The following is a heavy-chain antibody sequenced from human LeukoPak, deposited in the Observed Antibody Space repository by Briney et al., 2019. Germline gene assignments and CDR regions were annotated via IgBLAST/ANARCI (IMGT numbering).Heavy chain of an antibody. V-gene: IGHV3-30*18. Sequence: QPGGSLRLSCAASGFTFSSYGMHWVRQAPGKGLEWVAVISYDGSNKYYADSVKGRFTISRDNSKNTLYLQMNSLRAEDTAVYYCAKVSTVTTYYYYYMDVWGKGTTVTVSS. D-gene: IGHD4-11*01. CDR2: ISYDGSNK. J-gene: IGHJ6*03. CDR3: AKVSTVTTYYYYYMDV. CDR1: GFTFSSYG.